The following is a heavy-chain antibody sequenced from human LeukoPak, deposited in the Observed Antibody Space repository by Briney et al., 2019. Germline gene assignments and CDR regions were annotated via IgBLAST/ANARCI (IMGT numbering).Heavy chain of an antibody. CDR2: IGTAGDT. CDR3: ARRQADAFDI. Sequence: GGSLRLSCAASGFTFSSYDMHWVHQATGKGLEWVSAIGTAGDTYYPGSVKGRFTISRENAKNSLHLQMNSLRAGDTAVYYCARRQADAFDIWGQGTMVTVSS. CDR1: GFTFSSYD. V-gene: IGHV3-13*01. J-gene: IGHJ3*02.